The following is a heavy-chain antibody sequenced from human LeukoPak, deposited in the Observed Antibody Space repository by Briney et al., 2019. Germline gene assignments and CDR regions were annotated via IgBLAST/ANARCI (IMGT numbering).Heavy chain of an antibody. CDR2: ISYDGTNK. Sequence: QPGESLRLSCEASGFTFSNYVIHWVRQAPGKGLEWLAVISYDGTNKYYTDSVKGRFTISRDHSKTTVDLQMGSLGGADTAVYYCARSPTYYYMDVWGKGTTVTVSS. V-gene: IGHV3-30-3*01. J-gene: IGHJ6*03. CDR3: ARSPTYYYMDV. CDR1: GFTFSNYV.